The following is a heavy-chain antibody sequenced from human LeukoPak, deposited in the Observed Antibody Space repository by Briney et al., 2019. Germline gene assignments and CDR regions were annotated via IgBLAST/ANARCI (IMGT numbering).Heavy chain of an antibody. CDR2: IYSGGST. CDR1: GFTVSSNY. D-gene: IGHD3-22*01. Sequence: GGSLRLSCAASGFTVSSNYMSWVRQAPGKGLEWVSVIYSGGSTYSADSVKGRFTISRDNSKNTLYLQMNSLRAEDTAVYYCARWDSSGYYHDYWGQGTLVTVSS. J-gene: IGHJ4*02. V-gene: IGHV3-66*01. CDR3: ARWDSSGYYHDY.